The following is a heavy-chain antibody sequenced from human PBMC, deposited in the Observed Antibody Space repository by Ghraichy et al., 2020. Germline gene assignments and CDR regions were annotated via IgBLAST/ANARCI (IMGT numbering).Heavy chain of an antibody. CDR1: GFSLSTSGMC. CDR2: IDWDDDK. V-gene: IGHV2-70*01. Sequence: SGPTLVKPTQTLTLTCTFSGFSLSTSGMCVTWIRQPPGKALEWLALIDWDDDKYYTTSLKTRLTISKDTSKNQVVLTMTNMDPVDTATYYCARGLRYYYYSRDVWAQGTTVTVSS. J-gene: IGHJ6*03. D-gene: IGHD4-17*01. CDR3: ARGLRYYYYSRDV.